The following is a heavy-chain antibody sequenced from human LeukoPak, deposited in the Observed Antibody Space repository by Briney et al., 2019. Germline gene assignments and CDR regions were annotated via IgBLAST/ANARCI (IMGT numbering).Heavy chain of an antibody. J-gene: IGHJ4*02. CDR1: GGSISSSTYY. CDR3: ARHHRSGYYEVDY. Sequence: SETLSLTCTVSGGSISSSTYYWGWLRQPPGKGLEWIGSIYHSGSTSYNPSLKGRVTMSVDTSKNQFSLKLSYVTAADTAVYYCARHHRSGYYEVDYWGQGTLVTVSS. CDR2: IYHSGST. V-gene: IGHV4-39*01. D-gene: IGHD6-25*01.